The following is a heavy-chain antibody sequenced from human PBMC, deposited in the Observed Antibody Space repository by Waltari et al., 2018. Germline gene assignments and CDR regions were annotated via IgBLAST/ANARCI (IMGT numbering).Heavy chain of an antibody. Sequence: QVELQESGPGLVKASETLSLTCTVSGGSISTYYWSWIRQLPGKGLEYIGYVYYTGTTNYNPSLKNRVTISLDTSKNQFSLKVNSVTAADTAVYYCARADSSTAYFYYYMDVWGTGTTVTVSS. V-gene: IGHV4-59*01. D-gene: IGHD6-13*01. CDR3: ARADSSTAYFYYYMDV. J-gene: IGHJ6*03. CDR2: VYYTGTT. CDR1: GGSISTYY.